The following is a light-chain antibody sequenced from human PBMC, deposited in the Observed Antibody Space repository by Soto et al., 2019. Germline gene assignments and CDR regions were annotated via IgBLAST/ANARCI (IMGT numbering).Light chain of an antibody. CDR2: ATS. J-gene: IGKJ5*01. CDR1: QGINNY. Sequence: DILMTQSPSTLSAFVGDRVTITCRASQGINNYLAWYQQKPGKAPNLLIYATSTLQSGVPARFSGSGSGTEFTLTISSLQPDDFATYYCQQYNTYSTFGQGTRLEIK. CDR3: QQYNTYST. V-gene: IGKV1-9*01.